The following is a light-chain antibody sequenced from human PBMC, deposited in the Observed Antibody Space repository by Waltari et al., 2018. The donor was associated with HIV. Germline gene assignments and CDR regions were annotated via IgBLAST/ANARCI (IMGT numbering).Light chain of an antibody. CDR1: VLAKKY. V-gene: IGLV3-27*01. CDR2: KDS. CDR3: YSAADNNLGV. Sequence: SYELTQPSSVSVSPGQTARITCSGDVLAKKYARWFQQKPGQDPVLVIYKDSERPSGIPEGFSGSSSGTTVTLTIGGAQVEDEADYYCYSAADNNLGVFGGGTKLTVL. J-gene: IGLJ2*01.